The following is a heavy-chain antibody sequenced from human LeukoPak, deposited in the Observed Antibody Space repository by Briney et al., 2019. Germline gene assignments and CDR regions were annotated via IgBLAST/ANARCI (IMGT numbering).Heavy chain of an antibody. D-gene: IGHD2-15*01. CDR3: ARGYCSGGSCYSGFDY. CDR2: IFYDGSNK. V-gene: IGHV3-30*03. Sequence: GGSLRLSCAASGFTFSSYGMHWVRQAPGKRLEWVAVIFYDGSNKYYADSVKGRLTISRDNSRNTLYLQMNSLRAEDTALYYCARGYCSGGSCYSGFDYWGQGTLVTVSS. CDR1: GFTFSSYG. J-gene: IGHJ4*02.